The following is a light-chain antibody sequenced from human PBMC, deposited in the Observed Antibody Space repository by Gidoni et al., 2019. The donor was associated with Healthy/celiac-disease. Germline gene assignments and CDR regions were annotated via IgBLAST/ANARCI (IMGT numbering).Light chain of an antibody. V-gene: IGKV3-20*01. J-gene: IGKJ2*01. CDR2: GAS. Sequence: EIVLTQSPGPLSLSPGERATLSCRASQSVSSSYLAWYQQKPGQAPRLLIYGASSRATGIPDRFSGSGSGTDFTLTISRLEPEDFAVYYCQQYGSSSYTFGQXTKLEIK. CDR1: QSVSSSY. CDR3: QQYGSSSYT.